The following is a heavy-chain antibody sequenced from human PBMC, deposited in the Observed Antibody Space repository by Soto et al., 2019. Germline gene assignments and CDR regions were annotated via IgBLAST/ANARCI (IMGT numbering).Heavy chain of an antibody. CDR1: GYTFTDYY. Sequence: QVQMVQSGAEVKKPGDSVKVSCKASGYTFTDYYMHWVRQAPGQGFEWLGGINPESGNPKYVPKFQGRVTVTRDTSTSTAYMELNGLTSDDTAVYYCASEDCTNTNCLKGFHYWGQGTLVTVSS. CDR2: INPESGNP. D-gene: IGHD2-8*01. J-gene: IGHJ4*02. V-gene: IGHV1-2*02. CDR3: ASEDCTNTNCLKGFHY.